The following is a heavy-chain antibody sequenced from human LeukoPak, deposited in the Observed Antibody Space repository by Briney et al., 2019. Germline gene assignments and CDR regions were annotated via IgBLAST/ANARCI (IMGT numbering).Heavy chain of an antibody. CDR1: GFTFSNYA. Sequence: GGSLRLSCAASGFTFSNYAMNWVRQAPGKGLEWVSTISGSGASTYYADSVKGRFTISRDNSKDTLYLQMNSLRVEDTAVYYCARGYSYGWSYYYYGMDVWGQGTTVTVSS. V-gene: IGHV3-23*01. D-gene: IGHD5-18*01. J-gene: IGHJ6*02. CDR3: ARGYSYGWSYYYYGMDV. CDR2: ISGSGAST.